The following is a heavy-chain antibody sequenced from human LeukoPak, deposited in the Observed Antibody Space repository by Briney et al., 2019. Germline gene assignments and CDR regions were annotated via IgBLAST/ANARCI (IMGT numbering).Heavy chain of an antibody. J-gene: IGHJ6*02. V-gene: IGHV1-18*01. Sequence: ASVKVSCKASGYAFRTYGISWVRQAVGQGLEWMGWISVYNDDTHYAQKFQGRLSMTTDTSRSTVYMELRSLRSDDTAVYFCARSTQLPSEYFNDMDVWGQGTTVTVSS. CDR1: GYAFRTYG. CDR2: ISVYNDDT. D-gene: IGHD5-24*01. CDR3: ARSTQLPSEYFNDMDV.